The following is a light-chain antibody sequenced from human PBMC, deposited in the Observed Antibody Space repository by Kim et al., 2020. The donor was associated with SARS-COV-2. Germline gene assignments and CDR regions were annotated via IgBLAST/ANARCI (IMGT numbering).Light chain of an antibody. CDR3: QSADSSGTVV. CDR1: ALPKQY. V-gene: IGLV3-25*03. Sequence: VSPGQTARITCSGDALPKQYAYWYQQKPGQAPVLVIYKDSERPSGIPERFSGSSSGTTVTLTISGVRAEDEADYYCQSADSSGTVVFGGGTQLTVL. CDR2: KDS. J-gene: IGLJ2*01.